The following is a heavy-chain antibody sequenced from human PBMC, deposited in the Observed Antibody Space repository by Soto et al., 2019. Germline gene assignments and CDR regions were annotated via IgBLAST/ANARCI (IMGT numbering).Heavy chain of an antibody. V-gene: IGHV3-23*01. Sequence: GGSLRLSCAASGFTFSSYAMSWVRQAPGKGLEWVSAISGSGGSTYYADSVKGRFTISRDNSKNTLYLQMNSLRAEDTAVFYCAKDGRNKPGGQKTDDYWGQGTLVTVSS. J-gene: IGHJ4*02. CDR3: AKDGRNKPGGQKTDDY. CDR1: GFTFSSYA. CDR2: ISGSGGST. D-gene: IGHD2-8*02.